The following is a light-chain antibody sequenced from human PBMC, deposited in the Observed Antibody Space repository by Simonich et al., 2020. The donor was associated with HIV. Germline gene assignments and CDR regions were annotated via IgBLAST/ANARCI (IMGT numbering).Light chain of an antibody. Sequence: DIQMTQSPSSLSASVGDRVTITCRARQSISSYLNCYQQKPGKAPKLLIYAASSFQSGVPSRFSGSGSGTDFTLTISSLQPEDFATYYCQQANSFPLTFGGGTKVEIK. CDR3: QQANSFPLT. V-gene: IGKV1-39*01. CDR1: QSISSY. J-gene: IGKJ4*01. CDR2: AAS.